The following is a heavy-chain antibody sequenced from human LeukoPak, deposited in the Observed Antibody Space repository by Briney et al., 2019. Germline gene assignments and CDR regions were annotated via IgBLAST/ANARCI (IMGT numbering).Heavy chain of an antibody. CDR1: GGSISSGSYY. J-gene: IGHJ4*02. Sequence: KPSQTLSLTCTVSGGSISSGSYYWSWIRQPAGKGLEWIGRIYTGGSTNYNPALKSRVTISLDTSKNQFSLKLSSMTAADTAVYYCAREVAAGDGGYWGQGTLVTVSS. V-gene: IGHV4-61*02. CDR2: IYTGGST. CDR3: AREVAAGDGGY. D-gene: IGHD5-12*01.